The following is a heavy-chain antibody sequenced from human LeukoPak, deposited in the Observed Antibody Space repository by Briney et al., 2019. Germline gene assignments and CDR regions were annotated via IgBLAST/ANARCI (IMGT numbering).Heavy chain of an antibody. CDR2: ISSSSSYI. J-gene: IGHJ4*02. V-gene: IGHV3-21*01. CDR1: GFTFSSYS. Sequence: GGSLRLSCAASGFTFSSYSMNWVRQAPGKGLEWVSSISSSSSYIYYADSVKGRFTISRDNAKNSLYLQMNSLRAEDTAVYYCARDLVKRTVAGPFDYWGQGTLVTVSS. D-gene: IGHD6-19*01. CDR3: ARDLVKRTVAGPFDY.